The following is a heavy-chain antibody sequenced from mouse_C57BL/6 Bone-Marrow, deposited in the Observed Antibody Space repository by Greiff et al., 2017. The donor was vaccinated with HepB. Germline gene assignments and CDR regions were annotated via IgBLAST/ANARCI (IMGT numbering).Heavy chain of an antibody. CDR1: GFTFSSYA. D-gene: IGHD2-1*01. CDR3: TRVEDYGNYWAMDY. V-gene: IGHV5-9-1*02. CDR2: ISSGGDYI. Sequence: VHLVESGEGLVKPGGSLKLSCAASGFTFSSYAMSWVRQTAEKRLEWVAYISSGGDYIYYADTVKGRFTISRDNARNTLYLQMSSLKSEDTAMYYCTRVEDYGNYWAMDYWGQGTSVTVSS. J-gene: IGHJ4*01.